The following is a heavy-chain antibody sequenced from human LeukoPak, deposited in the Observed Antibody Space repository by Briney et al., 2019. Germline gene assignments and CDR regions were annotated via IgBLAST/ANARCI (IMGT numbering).Heavy chain of an antibody. Sequence: ASVKVSCKASGYTFTSYGISWVRQAPGQGLEWMGWISAYDGNTNYAQKLQGRVTMTTDTSTSTAYMELRSLRSDDTAVYYCARGYYYDSSGYYRPLGGSAFDIWGQGTMVTVSS. CDR3: ARGYYYDSSGYYRPLGGSAFDI. CDR1: GYTFTSYG. V-gene: IGHV1-18*01. J-gene: IGHJ3*02. D-gene: IGHD3-22*01. CDR2: ISAYDGNT.